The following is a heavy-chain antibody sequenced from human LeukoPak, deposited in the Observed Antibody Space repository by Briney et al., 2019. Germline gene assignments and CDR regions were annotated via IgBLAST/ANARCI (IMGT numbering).Heavy chain of an antibody. Sequence: ASVKVSCKASGGTFSSYAISWVRQAPGQGLEWMGRIIPILGIANYAQKFQGRVTITADKSTSTAYMELRSLRSDDTAVYYCAREYYDILTGPDAFDIWGQGTMVTVSS. CDR3: AREYYDILTGPDAFDI. J-gene: IGHJ3*02. CDR1: GGTFSSYA. V-gene: IGHV1-69*04. D-gene: IGHD3-9*01. CDR2: IIPILGIA.